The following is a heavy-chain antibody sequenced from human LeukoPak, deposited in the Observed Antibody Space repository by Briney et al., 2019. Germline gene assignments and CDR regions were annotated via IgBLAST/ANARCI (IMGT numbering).Heavy chain of an antibody. CDR2: INPNSGGT. D-gene: IGHD3-9*01. V-gene: IGHV1-2*02. CDR1: VYTFSDYY. Sequence: GASVKVSCKASVYTFSDYYKHWVRQAPGQGLEWMGWINPNSGGTYYAQKFQGRVTMTRDTSISTAYMELSRLRSDDTAVFYCARVAHNYDLLTGYYPYLDYFDFWGQGTLVTVSS. CDR3: ARVAHNYDLLTGYYPYLDYFDF. J-gene: IGHJ4*02.